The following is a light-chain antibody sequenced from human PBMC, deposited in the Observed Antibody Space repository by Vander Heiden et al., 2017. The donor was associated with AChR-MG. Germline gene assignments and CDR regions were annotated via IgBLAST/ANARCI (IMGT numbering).Light chain of an antibody. J-gene: IGLJ1*01. V-gene: IGLV3-25*03. Sequence: YELTQPPSVSVSPGQTARITCSADVLSKQSVYWYQQRPGQAPVVVIFKDIERPSGISERFSGSRSGTTVTVTISGVQPEDEAAYYCQSADSTGTSYVFGAGTKVTVL. CDR3: QSADSTGTSYV. CDR1: VLSKQS. CDR2: KDI.